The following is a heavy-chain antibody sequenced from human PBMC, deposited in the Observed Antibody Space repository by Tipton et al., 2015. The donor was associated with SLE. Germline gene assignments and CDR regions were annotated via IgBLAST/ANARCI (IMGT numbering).Heavy chain of an antibody. Sequence: QSGAEVKKPGASVKVSCTASGYPFPNYDIHWLRQATGQGLEWLGWMNPNTGDTGYGQKFHGRVTMTRDTSLSTAYMELSSLRSDDTAVYYCARDGSNSGWYHWFDPWGQGSPVTVSS. V-gene: IGHV1-8*01. D-gene: IGHD6-13*01. CDR1: GYPFPNYD. CDR3: ARDGSNSGWYHWFDP. CDR2: MNPNTGDT. J-gene: IGHJ5*02.